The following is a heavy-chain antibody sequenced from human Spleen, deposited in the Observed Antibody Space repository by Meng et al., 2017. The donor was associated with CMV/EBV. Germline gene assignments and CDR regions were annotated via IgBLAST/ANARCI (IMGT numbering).Heavy chain of an antibody. CDR1: GFTFSSYA. J-gene: IGHJ4*02. V-gene: IGHV3-30*04. CDR3: AKDPRYSSSSGGYFDY. CDR2: ISYDGSNE. D-gene: IGHD6-6*01. Sequence: GESLKISCAASGFTFSSYAMHWVRQAPGKGLEWVAVISYDGSNEYYADSVKGRFTISRDNSKNTVYLQMNSLRAEDTAVYYCAKDPRYSSSSGGYFDYWGQGTLVTVSS.